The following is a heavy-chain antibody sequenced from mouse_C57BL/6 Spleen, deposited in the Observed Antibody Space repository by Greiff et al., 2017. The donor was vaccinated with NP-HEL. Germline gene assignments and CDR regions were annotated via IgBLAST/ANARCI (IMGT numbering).Heavy chain of an antibody. CDR2: ISSGSSTI. Sequence: EVQLVESGGGLVKPGGSLKLSCAASGFTFSDYGMHRVRQAPEKGLEWVAYISSGSSTIYYADTVKGRFTISRDNAKNTLFLQMTSLRSEDTAMYYCARPALNYAWFAYWGQGTLVTVSA. D-gene: IGHD1-1*01. V-gene: IGHV5-17*01. CDR3: ARPALNYAWFAY. J-gene: IGHJ3*01. CDR1: GFTFSDYG.